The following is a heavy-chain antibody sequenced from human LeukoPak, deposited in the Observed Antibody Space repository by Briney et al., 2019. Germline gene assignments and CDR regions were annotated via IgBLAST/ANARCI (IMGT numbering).Heavy chain of an antibody. CDR2: ISAYNGNT. CDR3: ARDNYCSSTSCYLGRGWFDP. V-gene: IGHV1-18*01. J-gene: IGHJ5*02. CDR1: GYTFTSYG. Sequence: ASVKVSCKASGYTFTSYGISWVRQAPGQGLEWMGWISAYNGNTNYAQELQGRVTMTTDTSTSTAYMELRSLRSDDTAVYYCARDNYCSSTSCYLGRGWFDPWGQGTLVTVSS. D-gene: IGHD2-2*01.